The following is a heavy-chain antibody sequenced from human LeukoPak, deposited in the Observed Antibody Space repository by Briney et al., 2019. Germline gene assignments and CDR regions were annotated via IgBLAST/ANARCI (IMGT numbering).Heavy chain of an antibody. D-gene: IGHD6-13*01. Sequence: RPSETLSLTCAVYGGSFSGYYWSWIRQPPGKGLEWIGEINHSGSTNYNPSLKSRVTISVDTSKNQFSLKLSSVTAADTAVYYCARGSSSWYRPYYGMDVWGQGTTVTVSS. V-gene: IGHV4-34*01. CDR1: GGSFSGYY. J-gene: IGHJ6*02. CDR2: INHSGST. CDR3: ARGSSSWYRPYYGMDV.